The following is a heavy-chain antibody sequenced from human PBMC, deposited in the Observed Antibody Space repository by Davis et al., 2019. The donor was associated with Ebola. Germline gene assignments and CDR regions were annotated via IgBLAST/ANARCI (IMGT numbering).Heavy chain of an antibody. CDR2: ISHSSRER. CDR3: ARPYGDYAAFDI. V-gene: IGHV3-30*04. CDR1: GFIFSDYA. J-gene: IGHJ3*02. Sequence: PGGSLRLSCAASGFIFSDYAMHWVRQAPGKGLEWVAVISHSSRERFYADSVKGRFTISRDNSENTLYLQMNSLRGDDTAVYYCARPYGDYAAFDIWGQGTVVTVSS. D-gene: IGHD4-17*01.